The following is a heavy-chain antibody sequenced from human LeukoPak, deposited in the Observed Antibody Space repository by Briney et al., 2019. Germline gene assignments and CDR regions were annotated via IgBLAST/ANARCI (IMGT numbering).Heavy chain of an antibody. J-gene: IGHJ4*02. CDR2: IWYDASYK. CDR3: ARDREWQVHGVSLDS. V-gene: IGHV3-33*01. CDR1: GFTLDRYG. Sequence: TGGSLRLSCEVSGFTLDRYGMHWVRRAPGEGLEWVAVIWYDASYKNYVDSVKGRFTISRDISKNTLFLQMNSLRVEDTAVYYCARDREWQVHGVSLDSWGQGTLVTVSS. D-gene: IGHD6-19*01.